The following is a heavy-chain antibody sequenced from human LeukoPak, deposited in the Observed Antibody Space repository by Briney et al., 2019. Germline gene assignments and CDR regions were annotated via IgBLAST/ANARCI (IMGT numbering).Heavy chain of an antibody. CDR1: GFTVSSNY. J-gene: IGHJ4*02. V-gene: IGHV3-53*05. CDR2: IYSGGST. D-gene: IGHD3-9*01. CDR3: AKDSVSSSESPFLTG. Sequence: GGSLRLSCTASGFTVSSNYMSWVRQAPGKGLEWVSVIYSGGSTYYADSVKGRFTISRDNSKNTLYLQMNSLRAEDTAVYYCAKDSVSSSESPFLTGWGQGTLVTVSS.